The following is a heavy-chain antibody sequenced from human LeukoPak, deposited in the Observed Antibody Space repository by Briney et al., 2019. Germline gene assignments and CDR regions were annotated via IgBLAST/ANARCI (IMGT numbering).Heavy chain of an antibody. J-gene: IGHJ3*02. Sequence: SETLSLTCAVSGGPISSSNWWSWVRQPPRKGLEWIGEIYHSGSTNYNPSLKSRVTISVDKSKNQFSLKLSSVTAADTAVYYCARAWAYDSSGYYPGGAFDIWGQGTMVTVSS. CDR2: IYHSGST. CDR3: ARAWAYDSSGYYPGGAFDI. V-gene: IGHV4-4*02. CDR1: GGPISSSNW. D-gene: IGHD3-22*01.